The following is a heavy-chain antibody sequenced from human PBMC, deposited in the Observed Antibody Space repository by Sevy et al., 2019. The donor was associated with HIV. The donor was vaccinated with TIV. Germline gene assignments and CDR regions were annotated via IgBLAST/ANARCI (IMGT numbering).Heavy chain of an antibody. Sequence: GGSLRLSCAASGFTFSNVWMSWVRQAPGKGLEWVGRIKSKIDGGTIDYAAPVKGRFTISRDDSKNTLYLQMNSLKTEETAVYYCTTEAVDCSTTTCSLAMDVWGQGTTVTVSS. CDR1: GFTFSNVW. CDR2: IKSKIDGGTI. CDR3: TTEAVDCSTTTCSLAMDV. D-gene: IGHD2-2*01. V-gene: IGHV3-15*01. J-gene: IGHJ6*02.